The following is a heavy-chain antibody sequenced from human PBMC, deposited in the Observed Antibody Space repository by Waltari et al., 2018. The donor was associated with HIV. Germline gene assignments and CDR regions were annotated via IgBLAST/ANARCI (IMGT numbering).Heavy chain of an antibody. CDR2: ISGSGGST. D-gene: IGHD4-17*01. CDR1: GFHFSSYA. J-gene: IGHJ6*02. Sequence: EVQLLESGGGLVQPGGSLRLSCAASGFHFSSYAMSWVRQAPATGLEWVSAISGSGGSTYYADSVKGRFTISRDNSKNTLYLQMNSLRAEDTAVYYCAKALFDYGDSYYYYGMDVWGQGTTVTVSS. CDR3: AKALFDYGDSYYYYGMDV. V-gene: IGHV3-23*01.